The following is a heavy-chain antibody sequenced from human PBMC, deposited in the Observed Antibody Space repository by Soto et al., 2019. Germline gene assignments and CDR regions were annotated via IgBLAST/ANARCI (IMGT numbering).Heavy chain of an antibody. J-gene: IGHJ4*02. Sequence: EVQLVESGGGLVRPGGSLRLSCAASGFTFNNYWMHWVRQAPGKGLVWVSRINIEGSTTDYADSVRGRFAISRDNAKNTLYLQINSLRDEDTAVYYCTRDRGGNFYGGFDYWGRGTLVTVSP. V-gene: IGHV3-74*01. CDR2: INIEGSTT. CDR3: TRDRGGNFYGGFDY. CDR1: GFTFNNYW. D-gene: IGHD1-26*01.